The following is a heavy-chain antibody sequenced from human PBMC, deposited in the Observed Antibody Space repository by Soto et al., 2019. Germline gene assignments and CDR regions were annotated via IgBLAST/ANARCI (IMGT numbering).Heavy chain of an antibody. CDR3: ARDPDYYGSGSRKESNWFDP. V-gene: IGHV1-2*02. CDR1: GYTFTGYY. D-gene: IGHD3-10*01. J-gene: IGHJ5*02. CDR2: INPNSGGT. Sequence: ASVKVSCKASGYTFTGYYMHWVRQAPGQGLEWMGWINPNSGGTNYAQKFQGRVTMTRDTSINTAYMELSRLRSDDTAVYYCARDPDYYGSGSRKESNWFDPWGQGTLVTVSS.